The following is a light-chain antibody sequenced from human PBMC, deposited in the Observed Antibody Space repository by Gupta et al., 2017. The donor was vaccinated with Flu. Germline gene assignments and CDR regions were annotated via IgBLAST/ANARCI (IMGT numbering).Light chain of an antibody. CDR2: KVS. Sequence: TPGKPASISCRHSQALLHRNRNNYVYRFHRRPGQSPRRLIYKVSNRDSGVPDRFSGCGSGTDFTLCISRVEADDVGVYYCNQGRSWPYAFGQGTKLEI. V-gene: IGKV2-30*02. CDR3: NQGRSWPYA. CDR1: QALLHRNRNNY. J-gene: IGKJ2*01.